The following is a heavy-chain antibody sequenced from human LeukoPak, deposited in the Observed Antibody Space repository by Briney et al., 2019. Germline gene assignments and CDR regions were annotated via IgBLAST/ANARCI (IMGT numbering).Heavy chain of an antibody. J-gene: IGHJ4*02. D-gene: IGHD5-18*01. CDR3: GYSYGYDVRYLDY. V-gene: IGHV3-21*01. Sequence: GGSLRLSCAASGFTFSSYSMNWVRQAPGKGLEWVSSISSSSTYTYYADSVKGRFTISRDNAKNSLHLQMNSLRAEDTAVYYCGYSYGYDVRYLDYWGQGTLVTVSS. CDR1: GFTFSSYS. CDR2: ISSSSTYT.